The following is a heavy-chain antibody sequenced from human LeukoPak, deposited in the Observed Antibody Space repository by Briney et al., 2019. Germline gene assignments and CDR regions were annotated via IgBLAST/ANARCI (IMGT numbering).Heavy chain of an antibody. Sequence: GSLRLSCKGSGFSSGSYTLTWIRQAPGKGLEWVSSIDTSSGLIYYADSVKGRFTSSRDNANNSVYLQMNSLTVEDTAVYFCARDYSSGWFGKGAYWGQGTLVVVSS. J-gene: IGHJ4*02. CDR3: ARDYSSGWFGKGAY. CDR2: IDTSSGLI. V-gene: IGHV3-21*01. CDR1: GFSSGSYT. D-gene: IGHD6-19*01.